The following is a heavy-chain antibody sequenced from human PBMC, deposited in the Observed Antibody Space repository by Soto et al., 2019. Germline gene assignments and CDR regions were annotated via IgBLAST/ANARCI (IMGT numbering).Heavy chain of an antibody. Sequence: SETLSLTCTVSGGSIDTGGFCCVWIRQLPWNGLEWLGYIYYTGSTQYTPSLKSRLSISTDTSDNQFSLRLNSVTAADTAVYYCATSLVTSRARVDYWGQGTPVTVSS. V-gene: IGHV4-31*03. CDR2: IYYTGST. CDR3: ATSLVTSRARVDY. J-gene: IGHJ4*02. CDR1: GGSIDTGGFC. D-gene: IGHD1-26*01.